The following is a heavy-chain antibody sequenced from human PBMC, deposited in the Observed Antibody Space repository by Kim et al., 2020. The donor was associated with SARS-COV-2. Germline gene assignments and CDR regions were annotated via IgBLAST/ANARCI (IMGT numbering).Heavy chain of an antibody. Sequence: GGSLRLSCAASGFTFSSYGMHWVRQAPGKGLEGVAVIWYDGSNKYYADSVKGRFTISRDNSKNTLYLQMNSLRAEDTAVYYCARALFPIYSSGWLDDWGQGTLVTVSS. D-gene: IGHD6-25*01. J-gene: IGHJ5*02. CDR2: IWYDGSNK. V-gene: IGHV3-33*01. CDR3: ARALFPIYSSGWLDD. CDR1: GFTFSSYG.